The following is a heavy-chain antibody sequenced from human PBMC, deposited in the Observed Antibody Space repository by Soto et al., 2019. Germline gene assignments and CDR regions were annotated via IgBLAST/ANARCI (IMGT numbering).Heavy chain of an antibody. J-gene: IGHJ3*02. CDR2: ISGSGGST. CDR1: GFTFSSYA. V-gene: IGHV3-23*01. D-gene: IGHD5-12*01. CDR3: AKPVDIVATIEDAFDI. Sequence: GESLKISCAASGFTFSSYAMSWVRQAPGKGLEWVSAISGSGGSTYYADSVKGRFTISRDNSKNTLYLQMNSLRAEDTAVYYCAKPVDIVATIEDAFDIWGQGTMVTVSS.